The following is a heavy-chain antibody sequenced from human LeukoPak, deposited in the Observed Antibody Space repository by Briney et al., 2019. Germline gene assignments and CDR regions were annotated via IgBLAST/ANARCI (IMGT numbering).Heavy chain of an antibody. CDR2: ISSSGSTI. D-gene: IGHD3-22*01. Sequence: PGGSLRLSCAASGFRFAGYAMSWIRQAPGKGLEWVSYISSSGSTIYYADSVKGRFTISRDNAKNSLYLQMNSLRAEDTAVYYCARARVLVVVIDYFDYWGQGTLVTVSS. CDR1: GFRFAGYA. J-gene: IGHJ4*02. V-gene: IGHV3-11*01. CDR3: ARARVLVVVIDYFDY.